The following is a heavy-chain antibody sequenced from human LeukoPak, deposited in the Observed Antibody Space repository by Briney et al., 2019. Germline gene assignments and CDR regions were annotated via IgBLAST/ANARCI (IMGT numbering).Heavy chain of an antibody. V-gene: IGHV3-48*02. CDR3: ARDGLHTAHFDY. D-gene: IGHD5-18*01. Sequence: PEGSLRLSCAASGFTFSTYTMNWVHQAPGKGLEWVSTVSDSSDVHYSDSVKGRFTISRDNARNSLYLQMNSLRDEDTAVYYCARDGLHTAHFDYWGQGTLVTVSS. J-gene: IGHJ4*02. CDR2: VSDSSDV. CDR1: GFTFSTYT.